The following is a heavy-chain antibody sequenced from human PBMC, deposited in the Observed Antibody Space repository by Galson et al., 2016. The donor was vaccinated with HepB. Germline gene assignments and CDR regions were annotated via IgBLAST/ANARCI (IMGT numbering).Heavy chain of an antibody. CDR1: GFTFGTHA. Sequence: LRLSCAASGFTFGTHAMHWVRQAPGKGLEWVAVISYDGNNNYYVDSVKGRFTISRDNSQNTLFLQMNSLRTEDTAIYYCAKVRGDYYYDTSGLDAFDIWGQGTMVTVSS. V-gene: IGHV3-30*18. D-gene: IGHD3-22*01. J-gene: IGHJ3*02. CDR3: AKVRGDYYYDTSGLDAFDI. CDR2: ISYDGNNN.